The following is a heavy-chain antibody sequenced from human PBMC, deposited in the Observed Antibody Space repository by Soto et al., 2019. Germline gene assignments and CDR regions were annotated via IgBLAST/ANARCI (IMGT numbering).Heavy chain of an antibody. D-gene: IGHD2-2*01. J-gene: IGHJ6*02. V-gene: IGHV1-69*13. CDR1: GGTFSSYA. Sequence: GASVKVSCKASGGTFSSYAISWVRQAPGQGLEWMGGIIPIFGTTNYAQKFQGRVTITADESTGTAYMELSSLRSEDTAVYYCARGSGYCSSTSCYHYYYGMDVWGQGTTVTVSS. CDR3: ARGSGYCSSTSCYHYYYGMDV. CDR2: IIPIFGTT.